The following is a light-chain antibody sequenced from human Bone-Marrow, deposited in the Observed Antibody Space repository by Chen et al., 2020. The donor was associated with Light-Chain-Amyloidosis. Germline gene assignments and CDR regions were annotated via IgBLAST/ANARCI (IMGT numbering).Light chain of an antibody. CDR2: DDS. V-gene: IGLV3-21*02. J-gene: IGLJ3*02. CDR3: QVWDRSSDRPV. CDR1: NIGSTS. Sequence: SYVLTQPSSVSVAPGQTATIACGGNNIGSTSVHWYQQTPGQAPLLVVYDDSDRPSGIPERLDDSNSGHTATLTSGRVEAGDEAYYYFQVWDRSSDRPVFGGGTKLPVL.